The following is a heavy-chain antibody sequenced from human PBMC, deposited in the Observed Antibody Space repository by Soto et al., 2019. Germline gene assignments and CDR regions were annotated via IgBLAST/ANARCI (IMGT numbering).Heavy chain of an antibody. J-gene: IGHJ4*02. CDR3: ARDVLVHSGYDPSGGN. V-gene: IGHV4-30-4*01. D-gene: IGHD5-12*01. CDR2: IYYSGST. Sequence: NPSETLSLTCTVSGGSISSGDYYWSWIRQPPGKGLEWIGYIYYSGSTYYNPALKRRVTISVDTSKNQFSLKLSSVTAADTAVYYCARDVLVHSGYDPSGGNWGQGTLVTVSS. CDR1: GGSISSGDYY.